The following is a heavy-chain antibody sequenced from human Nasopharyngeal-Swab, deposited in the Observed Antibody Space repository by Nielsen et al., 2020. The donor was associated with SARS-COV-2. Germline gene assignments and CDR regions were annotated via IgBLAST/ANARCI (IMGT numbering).Heavy chain of an antibody. V-gene: IGHV4-59*01. Sequence: SQTLSLTCSVSAGSMNSYTWTWIRHPPGKVLEWMGYVYFSGSSNYNPSLKSRLTISVDTARNQFSLKLTSVTAADTAVYYCARMEAVSYGGLDVWGQGTTVTVSS. CDR2: VYFSGSS. D-gene: IGHD6-19*01. J-gene: IGHJ6*02. CDR3: ARMEAVSYGGLDV. CDR1: AGSMNSYT.